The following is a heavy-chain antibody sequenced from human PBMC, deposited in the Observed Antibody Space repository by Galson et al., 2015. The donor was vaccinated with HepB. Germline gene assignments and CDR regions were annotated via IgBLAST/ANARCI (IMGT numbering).Heavy chain of an antibody. D-gene: IGHD1-14*01. J-gene: IGHJ4*02. CDR3: ATARLTTGSTIDY. V-gene: IGHV1-2*02. Sequence: SVKVSCKASGYTFTGYYMHWVRQAPGQGLEWMGWINPNSGGTDYAQKFQGRVTMTRDTSISTAYMELRSLRSEDTAVYYCATARLTTGSTIDYWGQGTLVTVSS. CDR2: INPNSGGT. CDR1: GYTFTGYY.